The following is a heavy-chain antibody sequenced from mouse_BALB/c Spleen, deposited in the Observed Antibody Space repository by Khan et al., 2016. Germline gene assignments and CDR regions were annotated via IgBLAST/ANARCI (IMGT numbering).Heavy chain of an antibody. J-gene: IGHJ2*01. Sequence: EVELVESGGGLVQPGGSLKLSCAASEFTFSYYGMSWVRQTPDRRLELVATINSNGGSTYYPDSVKGRFTISRDNAKNTLYLQMRSLKSEDTAMYYCARGRQLGLKYFDYWGQGTTLTVSS. CDR2: INSNGGST. D-gene: IGHD3-2*01. V-gene: IGHV5-6-3*01. CDR1: EFTFSYYG. CDR3: ARGRQLGLKYFDY.